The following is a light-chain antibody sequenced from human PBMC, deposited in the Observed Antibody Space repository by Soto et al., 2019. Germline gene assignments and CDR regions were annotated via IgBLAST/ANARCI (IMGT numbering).Light chain of an antibody. CDR2: VNT. V-gene: IGLV1-40*01. Sequence: QSVLTQPPSVSRAPGQRVTISCTGSSSNIGAIYGVHWYQQLPGTAPKLLIYVNTNRPSGVPDRFSASKSGTSASLAITGLQAEDEADYYCQSYDDSLSAFVFGTGTKVTVL. J-gene: IGLJ1*01. CDR3: QSYDDSLSAFV. CDR1: SSNIGAIYG.